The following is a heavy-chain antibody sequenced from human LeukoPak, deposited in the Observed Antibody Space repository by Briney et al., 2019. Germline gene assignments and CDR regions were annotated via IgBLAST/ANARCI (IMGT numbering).Heavy chain of an antibody. CDR3: TTHTTTMGNFDY. V-gene: IGHV3-74*01. CDR1: GFIFRSHW. CDR2: INSYGSST. Sequence: GGSLRLSCAASGFIFRSHWMHWVRQAPGKGLVWVSRINSYGSSTLYVDSVKGRFTISRDNAKNTLYLQMNSLRAEDTAVYYCTTHTTTMGNFDYWGQGTLVTVSS. D-gene: IGHD4-23*01. J-gene: IGHJ4*02.